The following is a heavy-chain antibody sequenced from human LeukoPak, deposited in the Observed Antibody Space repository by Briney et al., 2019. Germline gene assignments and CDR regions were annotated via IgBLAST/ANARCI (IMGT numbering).Heavy chain of an antibody. V-gene: IGHV3-23*01. CDR1: GFTFTTNA. J-gene: IGHJ4*02. D-gene: IGHD5-12*01. Sequence: PGGSLRLSCAASGFTFTTNAMSWVRQAPGEGLEWVSAIVARTGATYYADYEKGRFTISRDNSKSTLYLQMDSLRAEDTAVYSCAKCGNSGCHLIDYWGQGTLVTVSS. CDR3: AKCGNSGCHLIDY. CDR2: IVARTGAT.